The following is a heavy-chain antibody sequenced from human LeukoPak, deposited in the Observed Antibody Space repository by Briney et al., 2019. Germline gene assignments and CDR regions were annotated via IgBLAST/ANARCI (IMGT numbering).Heavy chain of an antibody. CDR2: IYYSGST. Sequence: PSETLSLTCTVSGGSISSSSYYWGWIRQPPGKGLEWIGSIYYSGSTYYNPSLKSRVTISVDTSKNQFSLKLSSVTAADTAVYYCARTYYDFWGGYYTVYYFDYWGQGTLVTVSS. D-gene: IGHD3-3*01. CDR1: GGSISSSSYY. V-gene: IGHV4-39*01. CDR3: ARTYYDFWGGYYTVYYFDY. J-gene: IGHJ4*02.